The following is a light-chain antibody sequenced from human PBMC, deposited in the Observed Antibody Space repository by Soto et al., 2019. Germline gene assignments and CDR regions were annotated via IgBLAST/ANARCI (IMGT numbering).Light chain of an antibody. CDR3: SSYAGSNNLV. J-gene: IGLJ2*01. Sequence: QSALTQPPSASGSPGQSVTIPCTGTSSDVGGYYSVSWYQQHPGKVPKLMIYEVSKRPSGVPDRFSGSKSGNTASLTVSGLQAEDEADYYCSSYAGSNNLVFGGGTKLTVL. V-gene: IGLV2-8*01. CDR2: EVS. CDR1: SSDVGGYYS.